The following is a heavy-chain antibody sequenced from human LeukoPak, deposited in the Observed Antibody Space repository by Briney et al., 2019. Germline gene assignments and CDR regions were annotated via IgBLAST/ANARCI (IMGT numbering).Heavy chain of an antibody. CDR1: GGFISSYY. CDR2: IYYSGST. CDR3: ARDHSYGMDV. Sequence: SETLSLTCTVSGGFISSYYWSWIRQPPGKGLEWIGYIYYSGSTNYNPSLKSRLTISVDASKSQFSLKLSSVTAADTAVYYCARDHSYGMDVWGHGNTVTVSS. V-gene: IGHV4-59*01. J-gene: IGHJ6*01.